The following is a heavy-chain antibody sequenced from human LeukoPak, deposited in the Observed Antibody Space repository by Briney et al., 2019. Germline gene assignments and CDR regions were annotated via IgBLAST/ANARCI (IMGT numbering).Heavy chain of an antibody. D-gene: IGHD6-13*01. Sequence: SETLSLTCAVYGGSFSGYYWSWIRQPPGKGLEWIGVINHSGSTNCNPSLKSRVTISVDTSKNQFSLKLSSVTAADTAVYYCARVATDSSSWYFLDYWGQGTLVTVSS. CDR2: INHSGST. CDR3: ARVATDSSSWYFLDY. J-gene: IGHJ4*02. CDR1: GGSFSGYY. V-gene: IGHV4-34*01.